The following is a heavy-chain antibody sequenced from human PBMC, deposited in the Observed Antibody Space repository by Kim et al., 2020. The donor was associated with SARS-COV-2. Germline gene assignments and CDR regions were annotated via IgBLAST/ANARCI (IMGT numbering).Heavy chain of an antibody. CDR1: GFTFNTYA. CDR2: IWTNAGST. J-gene: IGHJ4*01. D-gene: IGHD6-25*01. CDR3: GKSVVASSGWDEGGY. Sequence: GGSLRLSCAASGFTFNTYAMSWVRQAPGKGLEWVSVIWTNAGSTYYADSVKGRFTISRDNSKNTLYLQMNSLRAEDTAVYYCGKSVVASSGWDEGGYWG. V-gene: IGHV3-23*01.